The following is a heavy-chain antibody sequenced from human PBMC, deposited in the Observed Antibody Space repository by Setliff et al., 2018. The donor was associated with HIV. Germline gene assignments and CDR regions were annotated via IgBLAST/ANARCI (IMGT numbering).Heavy chain of an antibody. V-gene: IGHV1-69*13. J-gene: IGHJ4*02. D-gene: IGHD3-10*01. Sequence: GASVKVSCKASGGTFNTYAISWVRQAPGQGLEWMGGIIPLFPTSTYAQKFQGRVTMTADESTSTTYMDLNNLRSEDTAVYYCARGPPYFGSGSRPVAFDIWGQGTLVTSPQ. CDR2: IIPLFPTS. CDR1: GGTFNTYA. CDR3: ARGPPYFGSGSRPVAFDI.